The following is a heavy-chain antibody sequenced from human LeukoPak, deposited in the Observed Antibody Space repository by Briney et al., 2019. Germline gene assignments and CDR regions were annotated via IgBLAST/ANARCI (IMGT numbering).Heavy chain of an antibody. CDR1: GFTFSSYA. D-gene: IGHD6-13*01. CDR3: AKVGGDSSWYSVY. J-gene: IGHJ4*02. CDR2: ISGSGGST. V-gene: IGHV3-23*01. Sequence: PGGSLRLSCAASGFTFSSYAMSWVRQAPGKGLEWVSAISGSGGSTYYADSVKGRFTISRDNSKNALYLQMNSLRAEDTAVYYCAKVGGDSSWYSVYWGQGTLVTVSS.